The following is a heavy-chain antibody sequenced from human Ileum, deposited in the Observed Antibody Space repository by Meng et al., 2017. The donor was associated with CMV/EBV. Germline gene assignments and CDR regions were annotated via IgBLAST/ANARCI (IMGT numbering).Heavy chain of an antibody. J-gene: IGHJ4*02. CDR2: MNPNSGNT. CDR3: ARGQGGFDY. Sequence: KVSCKAAGYTFTSYDINWVRQATGQGLGWMEWMNPNSGNTGYAQKFQGRVTITRNTSISTAYMELSSLRSEDTAVYYCARGQGGFDYWGQGTLVTVSS. CDR1: GYTFTSYD. V-gene: IGHV1-8*03. D-gene: IGHD3-16*01.